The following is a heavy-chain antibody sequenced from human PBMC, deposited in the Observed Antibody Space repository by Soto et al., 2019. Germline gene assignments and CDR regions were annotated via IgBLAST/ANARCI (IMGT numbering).Heavy chain of an antibody. V-gene: IGHV1-69*13. CDR1: GGTFSSYA. D-gene: IGHD3-22*01. CDR2: IIPIFGTA. J-gene: IGHJ6*02. Sequence: SVKVSCKASGGTFSSYAISWVRQAPGQGLEWMGGIIPIFGTANYAQKFQGRVTITADESTSTAYMELSSLRSEDTAVYYCSKYYYDSSGYYSDYYYGMDVWGQGTTVTVSS. CDR3: SKYYYDSSGYYSDYYYGMDV.